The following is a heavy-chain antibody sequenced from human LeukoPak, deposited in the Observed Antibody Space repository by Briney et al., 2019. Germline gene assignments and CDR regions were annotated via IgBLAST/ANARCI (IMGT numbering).Heavy chain of an antibody. J-gene: IGHJ4*02. D-gene: IGHD6-13*01. CDR2: IIPIFGTA. Sequence: SVKVSCKASGGTFSSYAISWVRQAPGQGLEWMGGIIPIFGTANYAQKFQGRVTVTADESTSTAYMELSSLRSEDTAVYYCARAGIAAAGTLDYWGQGTLVTVSS. CDR3: ARAGIAAAGTLDY. V-gene: IGHV1-69*13. CDR1: GGTFSSYA.